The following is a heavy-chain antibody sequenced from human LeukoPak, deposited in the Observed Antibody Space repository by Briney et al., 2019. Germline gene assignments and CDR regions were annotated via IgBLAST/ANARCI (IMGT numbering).Heavy chain of an antibody. CDR3: AVGYCSGGSCYSNWFDP. Sequence: PGGSLRLSCAASGFTFSSYGMHWVRQAPGKGLEWVAFIRYDGSNKYYADSVKGRFTISRDNSKNTLYLQMNSLRAEDTAVYYCAVGYCSGGSCYSNWFDPWGQGTLVTVSS. CDR1: GFTFSSYG. D-gene: IGHD2-15*01. J-gene: IGHJ5*02. CDR2: IRYDGSNK. V-gene: IGHV3-30*02.